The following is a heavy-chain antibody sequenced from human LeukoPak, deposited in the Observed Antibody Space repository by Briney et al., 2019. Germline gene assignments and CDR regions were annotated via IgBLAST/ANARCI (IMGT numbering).Heavy chain of an antibody. J-gene: IGHJ3*02. CDR3: ARRYCSGGTCYSEKGAFDI. V-gene: IGHV4-39*07. CDR1: GGSISSSSNY. D-gene: IGHD2-15*01. CDR2: IYYSGST. Sequence: SETLSLTCTVSGGSISSSSNYWDWIRQPPGKGLEWIGSIYYSGSTYYNPSLKSRVTISVDTSKNQFSLKLSSVTAADTAAFYCARRYCSGGTCYSEKGAFDIWGQGTMVTVSS.